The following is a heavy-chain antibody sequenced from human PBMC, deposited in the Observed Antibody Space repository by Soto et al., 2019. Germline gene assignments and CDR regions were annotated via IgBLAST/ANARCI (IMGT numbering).Heavy chain of an antibody. J-gene: IGHJ5*02. D-gene: IGHD3-22*01. Sequence: GGSLRLSCAASGFTFSSYGMHWVRQAPGKGLEWVAVIWYDGSNKYYADSVKGRFTISRDNSKNTLYLQMNSLRAEDTAVYYCARESVTMIVESPNWFDPWGQGTLVTVSS. CDR2: IWYDGSNK. CDR1: GFTFSSYG. CDR3: ARESVTMIVESPNWFDP. V-gene: IGHV3-33*01.